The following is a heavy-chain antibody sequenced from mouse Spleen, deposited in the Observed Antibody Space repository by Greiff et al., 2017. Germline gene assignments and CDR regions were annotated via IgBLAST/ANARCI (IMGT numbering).Heavy chain of an antibody. CDR3: ARWTTVVPYYFDY. V-gene: IGHV1-81*01. CDR2: IYPRSGNT. Sequence: VQLQQSGAELARPGASVKLSCKASGYTFTRYGISWVKQRPGQGLEWIGEIYPRSGNTYYNEKFKGKATLTADKSSSTAYMELRSLTSEDSAVYFCARWTTVVPYYFDYWGQGTTLTVSS. J-gene: IGHJ2*01. D-gene: IGHD1-1*01. CDR1: GYTFTRYG.